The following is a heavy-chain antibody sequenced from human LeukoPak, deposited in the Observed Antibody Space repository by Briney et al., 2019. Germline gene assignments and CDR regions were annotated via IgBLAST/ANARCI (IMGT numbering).Heavy chain of an antibody. CDR2: ISAYNGNT. J-gene: IGHJ4*02. Sequence: ASVKVSCKASGYTFTSYGISWVRQAPGQGLEWMGWISAYNGNTNYAQKLQGRVTMTTDTSTSTDYMELRSLRSDDTAVYYCARDYYGSGSYYQIWGQGTLVTVSS. CDR3: ARDYYGSGSYYQI. V-gene: IGHV1-18*04. D-gene: IGHD3-10*01. CDR1: GYTFTSYG.